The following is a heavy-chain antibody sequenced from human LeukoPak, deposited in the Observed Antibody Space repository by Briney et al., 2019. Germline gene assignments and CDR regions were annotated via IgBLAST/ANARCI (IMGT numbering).Heavy chain of an antibody. J-gene: IGHJ4*02. V-gene: IGHV1-69*05. Sequence: VASVKVSCKASGGTFSSYAINWVRQAPGQGLEWMGGIIPIFGTANYAQKFQGRVTITTDESTSTAYMELSSLRSEDTAVYYCARDRRSDGDYISFDYWGQGTLVTVSS. CDR1: GGTFSSYA. CDR2: IIPIFGTA. D-gene: IGHD4-17*01. CDR3: ARDRRSDGDYISFDY.